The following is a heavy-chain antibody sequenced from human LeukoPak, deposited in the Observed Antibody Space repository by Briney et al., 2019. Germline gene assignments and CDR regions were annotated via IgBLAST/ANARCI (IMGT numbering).Heavy chain of an antibody. CDR1: GFTFSSYA. CDR2: ISGSGGST. CDR3: AKDGSIVGAISGDAFDI. V-gene: IGHV3-23*01. J-gene: IGHJ3*02. Sequence: GGSLRLSCAASGFTFSSYAMSWVRQAPGKGLEWVSAISGSGGSTYYADSVKGRFTISRDNSKNTLYLQMNSLRAEDTAVYYCAKDGSIVGAISGDAFDIWGQGTMVTVSS. D-gene: IGHD1-26*01.